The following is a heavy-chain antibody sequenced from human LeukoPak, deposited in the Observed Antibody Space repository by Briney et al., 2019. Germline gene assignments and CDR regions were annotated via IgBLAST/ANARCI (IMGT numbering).Heavy chain of an antibody. V-gene: IGHV4-59*02. D-gene: IGHD6-13*01. CDR1: GGSVSSYY. J-gene: IGHJ4*02. CDR3: ARHFSGAAAPLPFDY. Sequence: SETLSLTCTVSGGSVSSYYWSWIRQPPGKGLECVGYIYYSGNTNYNPSLKSRVTISVDTSKNQFSLKLTSVIAADTAVYYCARHFSGAAAPLPFDYWGQGTLVTVSS. CDR2: IYYSGNT.